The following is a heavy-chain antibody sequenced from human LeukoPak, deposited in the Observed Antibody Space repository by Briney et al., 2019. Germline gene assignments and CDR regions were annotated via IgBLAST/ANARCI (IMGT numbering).Heavy chain of an antibody. J-gene: IGHJ6*03. Sequence: GGSLRLSCAASGFTFSDYWMHWVRQAPGKGLVWVSRIDTEGSSTNYADSVKGRFTISRDNAKNTLYLQMSSLRAEDTAVYYCARDSKLRFLFYDMDVWGKGTTVTVSS. CDR1: GFTFSDYW. CDR3: ARDSKLRFLFYDMDV. CDR2: IDTEGSST. V-gene: IGHV3-74*01. D-gene: IGHD3-3*01.